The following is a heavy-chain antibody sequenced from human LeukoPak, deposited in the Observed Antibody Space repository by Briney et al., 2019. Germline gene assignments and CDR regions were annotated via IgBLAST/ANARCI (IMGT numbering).Heavy chain of an antibody. D-gene: IGHD1-26*01. Sequence: PSETLSLTCTVSAGSICSYYWNWIRQPPGKGLEWIGYIYYSGITNYNPSLKSRVTISVGTSKSQFSLKLTSVTAADTALYYCARAGRWEGRPHAFDIWGRGTMVTVSS. V-gene: IGHV4-59*01. CDR2: IYYSGIT. J-gene: IGHJ3*02. CDR3: ARAGRWEGRPHAFDI. CDR1: AGSICSYY.